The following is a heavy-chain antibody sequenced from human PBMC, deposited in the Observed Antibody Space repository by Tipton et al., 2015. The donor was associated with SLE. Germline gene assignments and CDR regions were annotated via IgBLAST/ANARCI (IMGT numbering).Heavy chain of an antibody. Sequence: QVQLVQSGDEVKKPGASVKVSCKASGYTFTSYGISWVRQAPGQGLEWMGWISAYNGNTNYAQKLQGRVTMTTDTSTSTAYMELRSLKSDDTAVYYCARLMVQGVIMSWFDPWGQGTLVTVSS. V-gene: IGHV1-18*01. CDR3: ARLMVQGVIMSWFDP. D-gene: IGHD3-10*01. CDR1: GYTFTSYG. CDR2: ISAYNGNT. J-gene: IGHJ5*02.